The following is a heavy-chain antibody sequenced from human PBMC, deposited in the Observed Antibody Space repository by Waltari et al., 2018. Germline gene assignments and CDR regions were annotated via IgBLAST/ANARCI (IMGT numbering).Heavy chain of an antibody. D-gene: IGHD7-27*01. CDR3: ARYSATGDYYFDY. V-gene: IGHV4-4*07. CDR1: GGSISSNY. J-gene: IGHJ4*02. Sequence: QLQLQESGPGLVKPSETLSLTCGVSGGSISSNYWYWIRQPPGKGLEWIGRISGSDGSTDYNPSLKSRVTISTDTSKNQFSLNLSSATAADTAVYYCARYSATGDYYFDYWGQGVLVTVSS. CDR2: ISGSDGST.